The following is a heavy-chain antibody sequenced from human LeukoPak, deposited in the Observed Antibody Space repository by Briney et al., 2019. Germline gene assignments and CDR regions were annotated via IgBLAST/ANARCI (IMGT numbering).Heavy chain of an antibody. CDR1: GFTLSNAY. V-gene: IGHV3-15*01. J-gene: IGHJ4*02. D-gene: IGHD6-19*01. CDR2: IRSKTDGGTI. Sequence: GGSLRLSCAASGFTLSNAYRRWVRQAPGKGREGFGRIRSKTDGGTIDYAAPVKDRFTISRDDSKNTLSLQMTSLNTDDTAVYYCTTAVAGTVRIDYWGQGTLVTVSS. CDR3: TTAVAGTVRIDY.